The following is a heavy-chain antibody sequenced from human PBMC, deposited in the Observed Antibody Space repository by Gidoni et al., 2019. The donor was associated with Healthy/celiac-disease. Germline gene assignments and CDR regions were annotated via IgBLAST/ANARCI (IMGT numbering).Heavy chain of an antibody. CDR2: INPNSGGT. D-gene: IGHD1-26*01. CDR1: GFTFTGYY. V-gene: IGHV1-2*06. CDR3: ARDLSGSYYGDEGH. Sequence: VQLVQSGAEVKKLGASVKGSCKASGFTFTGYYMHWGRQAPGQGLEWMGRINPNSGGTNDAQKFQGRVTMTRDTSISTAYMELSRLRSDDTAVYYCARDLSGSYYGDEGHWGQGTLVTVSS. J-gene: IGHJ4*02.